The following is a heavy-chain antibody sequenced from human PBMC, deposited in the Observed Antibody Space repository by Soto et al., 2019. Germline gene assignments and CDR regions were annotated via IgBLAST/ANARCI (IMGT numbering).Heavy chain of an antibody. CDR2: VYYTGTT. CDR1: GGSIGSYH. Sequence: PSETLSLTCTVSGGSIGSYHWSWVRQPPGKGLEWIASVYYTGTTNYNPSLGSRVTISIDAPENQISLKLTSVTAADTAFYYCARDRYLFDPWGQGTLVTVSS. CDR3: ARDRYLFDP. J-gene: IGHJ5*02. V-gene: IGHV4-59*01.